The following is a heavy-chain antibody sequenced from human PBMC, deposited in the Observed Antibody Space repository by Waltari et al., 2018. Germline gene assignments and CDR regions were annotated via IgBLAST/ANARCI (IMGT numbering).Heavy chain of an antibody. V-gene: IGHV4-34*01. CDR3: ARGRSGYSYGCRLSTESRYFDL. Sequence: QVQLQQWGAGLLKPSETLSLTCAVYGGSLSGYYWSWIRQPPGKGLEWIGEINHSGSTNYNPSLKSRVTISVDTSKNQFSLKLSSVTAADTAVYYCARGRSGYSYGCRLSTESRYFDLWGRGTLVTVSS. D-gene: IGHD5-18*01. CDR1: GGSLSGYY. J-gene: IGHJ2*01. CDR2: INHSGST.